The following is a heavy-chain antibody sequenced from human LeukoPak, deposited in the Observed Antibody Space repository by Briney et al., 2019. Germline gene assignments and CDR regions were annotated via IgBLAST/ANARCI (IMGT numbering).Heavy chain of an antibody. D-gene: IGHD5-12*01. Sequence: GGSLRLSCAASGFTFSSYPVHWVRQAPGKGVEWVAVISYDGSNKYYADSVKGRFTISRENTKNTLYMQMYRLRAEDTAVYYCAKPATPWLPPFPYWGQGTLVTVSS. V-gene: IGHV3-30*04. CDR2: ISYDGSNK. CDR3: AKPATPWLPPFPY. J-gene: IGHJ4*02. CDR1: GFTFSSYP.